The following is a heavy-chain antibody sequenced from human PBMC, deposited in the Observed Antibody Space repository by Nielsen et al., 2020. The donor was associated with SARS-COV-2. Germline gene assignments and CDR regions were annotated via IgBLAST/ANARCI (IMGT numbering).Heavy chain of an antibody. V-gene: IGHV3-30-3*01. CDR3: VTGHLWLRDGFDY. J-gene: IGHJ4*02. D-gene: IGHD5-18*01. CDR2: ILYDGSKK. Sequence: WIRQPPGKGLEWVALILYDGSKKYYAESVKGRFTISRDNSKNTLYLQMNSLRAEDTAVYYCVTGHLWLRDGFDYWGQGTLVTVSS.